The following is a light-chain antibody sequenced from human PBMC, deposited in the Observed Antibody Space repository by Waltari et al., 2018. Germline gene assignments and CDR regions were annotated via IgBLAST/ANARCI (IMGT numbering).Light chain of an antibody. J-gene: IGLJ3*02. CDR2: DVN. V-gene: IGLV2-23*02. CDR3: CSYVGSAISV. Sequence: QSALTQTASVSASPGQAITISCSGTSSDIGKYNLVSWYQQHPGKAPTLIIYDVNKRPSGVSNRFSGSKSGNTAFLTISGLQTADEADYYCCSYVGSAISVFGGGTKLTVL. CDR1: SSDIGKYNL.